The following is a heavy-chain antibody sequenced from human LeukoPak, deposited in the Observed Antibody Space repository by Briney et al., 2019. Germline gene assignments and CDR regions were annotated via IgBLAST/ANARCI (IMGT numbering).Heavy chain of an antibody. CDR2: IYYSGST. Sequence: SETLSLTCTVSGGSISSSSYYWGWIRQPPGKGLEWIGSIYYSGSTYYNPSLKSRVTISVDTSKNQFSLKLSSVTAADTAVYYCARDDYYDSSGYYYVLPFDYWGQGTLVTVSS. J-gene: IGHJ4*02. CDR3: ARDDYYDSSGYYYVLPFDY. V-gene: IGHV4-39*07. CDR1: GGSISSSSYY. D-gene: IGHD3-22*01.